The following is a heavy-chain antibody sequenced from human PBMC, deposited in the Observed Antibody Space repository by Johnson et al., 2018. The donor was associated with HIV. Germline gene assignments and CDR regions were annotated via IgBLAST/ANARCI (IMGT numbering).Heavy chain of an antibody. CDR3: AKDRDAYTLSTDAFDI. CDR2: IRYDGSNK. CDR1: AFTFSSYG. Sequence: QVKLVESGGGVVQPVGSLRLSCAASAFTFSSYGMHWVRQAPGKGLEWVALIRYDGSNKYYEDSVKGRFTISRDNSKNTLYLQINSLRAEDTAVYHCAKDRDAYTLSTDAFDIWGQGTMVTVSS. J-gene: IGHJ3*02. D-gene: IGHD5-24*01. V-gene: IGHV3-30*02.